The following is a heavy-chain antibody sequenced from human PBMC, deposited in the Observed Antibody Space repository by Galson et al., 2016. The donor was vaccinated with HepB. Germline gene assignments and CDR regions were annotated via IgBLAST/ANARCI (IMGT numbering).Heavy chain of an antibody. Sequence: ETLSLTCTISGASIRSSYYYWGWIRQPPGKGLEWIGSIYYSGSTYYNPSLRSRVTISVDTSKNQFSLKLSSVTAAETAIYYCARHIGDSTDYYPQFDSWGQGTLVTVSS. D-gene: IGHD3-22*01. CDR2: IYYSGST. J-gene: IGHJ4*02. CDR1: GASIRSSYYY. CDR3: ARHIGDSTDYYPQFDS. V-gene: IGHV4-39*01.